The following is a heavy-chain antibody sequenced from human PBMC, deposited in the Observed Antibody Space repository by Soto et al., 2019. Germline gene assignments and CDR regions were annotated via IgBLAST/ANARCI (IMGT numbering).Heavy chain of an antibody. J-gene: IGHJ3*01. D-gene: IGHD1-7*01. Sequence: QVQLVESGGGLVKPGGSLRLSCAASGFTFSDYYMSWIRQAPGKGLEWVSYISSSGSTIYFADSVKGRFTISRDNGKNSLFLQMNRLSAEDKAVYYNARAGYNWNSQPYEPFDVWGQGTVVTVSS. CDR2: ISSSGSTI. V-gene: IGHV3-11*01. CDR1: GFTFSDYY. CDR3: ARAGYNWNSQPYEPFDV.